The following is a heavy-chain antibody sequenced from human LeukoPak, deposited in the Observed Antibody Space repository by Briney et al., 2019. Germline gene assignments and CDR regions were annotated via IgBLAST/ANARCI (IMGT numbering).Heavy chain of an antibody. CDR1: GFTFSSYS. D-gene: IGHD1-7*01. CDR2: IISSSSYI. J-gene: IGHJ4*02. CDR3: ARDGGSITGTTGLFDY. Sequence: PGGSLRLSCAASGFTFSSYSMNWVRQAPGKGLEWVSSIISSSSYIYYADSLKGRFTISRDNAKNSLYPQMNSLRAEDTAVYYCARDGGSITGTTGLFDYRGQGTLVTVSS. V-gene: IGHV3-21*01.